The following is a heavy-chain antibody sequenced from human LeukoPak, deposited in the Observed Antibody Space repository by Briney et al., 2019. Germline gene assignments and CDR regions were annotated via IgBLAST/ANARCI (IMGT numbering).Heavy chain of an antibody. J-gene: IGHJ4*02. Sequence: KTSETLSLTCTVSGGSISSSSYYWGWIRQPPGKGLEWIGSIYYSGSTYYNPSLKSRVTISVDTSKNQFSLKLSSVTAADTAVYYCARHEYYDFWSGYFYYFDCWGQGTLVTVSS. V-gene: IGHV4-39*01. D-gene: IGHD3-3*01. CDR2: IYYSGST. CDR1: GGSISSSSYY. CDR3: ARHEYYDFWSGYFYYFDC.